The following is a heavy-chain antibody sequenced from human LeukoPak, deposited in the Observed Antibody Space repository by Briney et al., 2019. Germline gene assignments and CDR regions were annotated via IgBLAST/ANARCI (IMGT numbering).Heavy chain of an antibody. D-gene: IGHD1-26*01. CDR3: ARAVGATPTNAFDI. CDR2: ISTYNGNT. Sequence: ASVKVSCKASGYTFTSYGISWVRQAPGQGLEWMGWISTYNGNTNYAQKLQGRVTMTTDTSTSTAYMELRSLRSDDTAVYYCARAVGATPTNAFDIWGQGTMVTVSS. V-gene: IGHV1-18*01. CDR1: GYTFTSYG. J-gene: IGHJ3*02.